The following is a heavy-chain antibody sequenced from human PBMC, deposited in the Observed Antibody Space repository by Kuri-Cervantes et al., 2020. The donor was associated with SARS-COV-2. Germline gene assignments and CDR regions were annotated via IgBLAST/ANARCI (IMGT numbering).Heavy chain of an antibody. CDR1: SGSISSSTYY. V-gene: IGHV4-39*01. CDR2: IYYSGST. J-gene: IGHJ4*02. Sequence: SETLSLTCTVSSGSISSSTYYWGWIRQPPGKGLEWIGTIYYSGSTYYNPSLKSRVTISVDTSKNQFSLKLSSVTAADTAVYYCARRSSGWYAGFDYWGQGTLVTVSS. D-gene: IGHD6-19*01. CDR3: ARRSSGWYAGFDY.